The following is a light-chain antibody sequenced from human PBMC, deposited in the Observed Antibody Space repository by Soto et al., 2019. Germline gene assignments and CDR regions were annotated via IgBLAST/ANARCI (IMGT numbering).Light chain of an antibody. CDR2: DVS. V-gene: IGLV2-11*01. Sequence: QSVLTRPGSVAGAAGQAVAISCTGTSSDVGAYDYVSWYQQHPGKAPKLMIYDVSKRPSGVPDRFSGSKSGNTASLTISGLQAEDESDYYCCSYAGTYKVFGTGTKVTVL. CDR1: SSDVGAYDY. J-gene: IGLJ1*01. CDR3: CSYAGTYKV.